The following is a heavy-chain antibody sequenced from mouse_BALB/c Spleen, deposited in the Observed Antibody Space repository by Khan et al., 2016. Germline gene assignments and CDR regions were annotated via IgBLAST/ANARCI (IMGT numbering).Heavy chain of an antibody. D-gene: IGHD2-1*01. CDR1: GYTFTSYW. V-gene: IGHV1-69*02. Sequence: QVQLQQPGAELVKPGASVKLSCKASGYTFTSYWIHWVKQRPGQGLEWIGEIDPSDSYTNYNQKFKGKATLTIDKSSNTAYMQLSSLTSEDSAVYYCATYGNYDYWGQGTTLTVSS. J-gene: IGHJ2*01. CDR2: IDPSDSYT. CDR3: ATYGNYDY.